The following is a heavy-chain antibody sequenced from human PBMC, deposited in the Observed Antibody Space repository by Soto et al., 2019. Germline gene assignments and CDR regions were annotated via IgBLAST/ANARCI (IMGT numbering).Heavy chain of an antibody. Sequence: QVQLVQSGAEVKKPGSSVKVSCTASGGTFSSYTISWVRQAPGQGLEWMGRIIPILGIANYAQKFQGRVTITADKSTSTAYMELSSLRSEDTAVYYCARLDCSGGSCYSDYWGQGTLVTVSS. V-gene: IGHV1-69*02. D-gene: IGHD2-15*01. CDR3: ARLDCSGGSCYSDY. J-gene: IGHJ4*02. CDR1: GGTFSSYT. CDR2: IIPILGIA.